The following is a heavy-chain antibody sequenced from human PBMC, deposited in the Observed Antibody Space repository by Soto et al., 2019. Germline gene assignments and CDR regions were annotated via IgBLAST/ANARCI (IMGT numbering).Heavy chain of an antibody. Sequence: PSETLSLTCTVSGGSIRSSSYYWGWIRQPPGKGLEWIGSIYYSGSTYYNPSLKGRVTISVDTSKNQFSLKLSSVTAADTAVYYCARHTPAISISDHWGQGTLVTVSS. CDR2: IYYSGST. D-gene: IGHD2-15*01. V-gene: IGHV4-39*01. J-gene: IGHJ4*02. CDR1: GGSIRSSSYY. CDR3: ARHTPAISISDH.